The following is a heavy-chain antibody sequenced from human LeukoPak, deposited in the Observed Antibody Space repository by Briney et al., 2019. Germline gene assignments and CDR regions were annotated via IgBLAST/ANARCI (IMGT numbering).Heavy chain of an antibody. Sequence: ASVKVSCKASGYTLTSYDINWVRQTTGQGLEWMGWMNPNSGSTGYAQKFQGRVTITSNTAISTAYRELSGLRSEDTAVYYCARGRSTGYPYYFEYWGQGTLVTVSS. CDR3: ARGRSTGYPYYFEY. V-gene: IGHV1-8*03. CDR1: GYTLTSYD. J-gene: IGHJ4*02. CDR2: MNPNSGST. D-gene: IGHD5-12*01.